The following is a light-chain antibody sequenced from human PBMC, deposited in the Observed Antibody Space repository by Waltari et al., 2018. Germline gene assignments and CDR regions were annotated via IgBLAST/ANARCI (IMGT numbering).Light chain of an antibody. CDR3: QQYNLWPRT. V-gene: IGKV3-15*01. Sequence: EIVMTQSPATLSVSPGDRATLSCRASQSVGVTLAWYQQKPGQAPNLLIYDTSTRATGVPAKFSGSGSGTEFTLTISSLQSEDFAIYYCQQYNLWPRTFGQGTRVEIK. CDR1: QSVGVT. J-gene: IGKJ1*01. CDR2: DTS.